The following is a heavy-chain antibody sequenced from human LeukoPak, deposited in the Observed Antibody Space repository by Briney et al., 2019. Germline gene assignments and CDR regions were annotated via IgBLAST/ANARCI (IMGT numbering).Heavy chain of an antibody. D-gene: IGHD2-8*01. V-gene: IGHV1-2*02. CDR2: INPNSGGT. Sequence: ASVKVSCKASGYTFTGYYMHWVRQPPGQGLEWMGWINPNSGGTNYAQKFQGRVTMTRDTSISTAYMELSRLRSDDTAVYYCARELCTNGVCYVDAFDIWGQGTMVTVSS. J-gene: IGHJ3*02. CDR1: GYTFTGYY. CDR3: ARELCTNGVCYVDAFDI.